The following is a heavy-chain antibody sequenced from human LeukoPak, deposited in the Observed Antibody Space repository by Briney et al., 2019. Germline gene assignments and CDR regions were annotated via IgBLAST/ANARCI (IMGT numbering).Heavy chain of an antibody. V-gene: IGHV1-69*05. CDR3: ARDRGIAAAVDLFDY. J-gene: IGHJ4*02. CDR2: IIPIFGTA. D-gene: IGHD6-13*01. CDR1: GGTFSSYA. Sequence: ASVKVSCKASGGTFSSYAISWVREAPGQGLEWMVGIIPIFGTANYAQKFQGRVTITTDESTSTAYMELSSLRSEHTAVYYCARDRGIAAAVDLFDYWGQGTLVTVSS.